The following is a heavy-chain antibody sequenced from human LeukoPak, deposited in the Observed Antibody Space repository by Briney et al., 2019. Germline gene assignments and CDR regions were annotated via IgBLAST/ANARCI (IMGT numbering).Heavy chain of an antibody. V-gene: IGHV3-30*18. J-gene: IGHJ4*02. CDR3: AKPAGSILTGYSWDY. CDR1: RFTFRNYG. D-gene: IGHD3-9*01. Sequence: PGGSLRLSCAASRFTFRNYGMHWVRQAPGKGLEWVAVISYDGSNKYYADSVKGRFTISRDNSKNTLYLQMNSLRAEDTAVYYCAKPAGSILTGYSWDYWGQGTLVTVSS. CDR2: ISYDGSNK.